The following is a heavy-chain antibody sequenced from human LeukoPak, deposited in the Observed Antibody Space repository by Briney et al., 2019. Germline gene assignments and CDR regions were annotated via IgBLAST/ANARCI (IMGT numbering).Heavy chain of an antibody. J-gene: IGHJ3*02. CDR1: GFTFSSYG. CDR3: AKDWGGIVGAHAFDI. Sequence: GGSLRLSCAASGFTFSSYGMHWVRQAPGKGLEWVAVISYDGSNKYYADSVKGRFTISRDNSKNTLYLQMNSLRAEDTAVYYCAKDWGGIVGAHAFDIWGQGTMVTVSS. D-gene: IGHD1-26*01. CDR2: ISYDGSNK. V-gene: IGHV3-30*18.